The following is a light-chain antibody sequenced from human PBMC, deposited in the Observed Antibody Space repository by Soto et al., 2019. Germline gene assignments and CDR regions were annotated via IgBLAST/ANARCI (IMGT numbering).Light chain of an antibody. V-gene: IGKV1-17*01. J-gene: IGKJ4*01. Sequence: IQMNKSPYSLSASVGDRVTITCRASQGIRIDLGWYQQKPGKAPKRLIYAASSLQSGVPSWFSGSGSGTEFPLTISSLQPEDFATYYCLQYNSVPPLLTCGGGTKGEIK. CDR2: AAS. CDR1: QGIRID. CDR3: LQYNSVPPLLT.